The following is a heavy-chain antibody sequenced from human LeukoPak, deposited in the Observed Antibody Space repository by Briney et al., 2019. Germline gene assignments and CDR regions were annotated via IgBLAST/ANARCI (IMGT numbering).Heavy chain of an antibody. CDR2: IYTSGST. V-gene: IGHV4-4*09. CDR1: GGSISSYY. D-gene: IGHD6-19*01. CDR3: ARLYSSGWYRAFDI. J-gene: IGHJ3*02. Sequence: SETLSLTCTVSGGSISSYYWSWIRQPPGKGLEWIGYIYTSGSTNYSPSLKSRVTISVDTSKNQFSLKLSSVTAADTAVYYCARLYSSGWYRAFDIWGQGTMVTVSS.